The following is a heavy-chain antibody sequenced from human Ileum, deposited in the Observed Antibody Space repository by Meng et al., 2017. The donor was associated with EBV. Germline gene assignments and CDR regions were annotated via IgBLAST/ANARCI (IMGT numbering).Heavy chain of an antibody. CDR3: AKDLYGFAAMDV. J-gene: IGHJ6*02. Sequence: EWGCGCWRRGGSVTMSRSTAGVRLSSKACNWVREAQGRGLQWVEGIVSDGSTHYADSVKGRFTVYRDNSANTVYLQMSPLRVEDTAVYYCAKDLYGFAAMDVWGQGTLVTVSS. CDR1: GVRLSSKA. CDR2: IVSDGST. V-gene: IGHV3-23*01. D-gene: IGHD4-17*01.